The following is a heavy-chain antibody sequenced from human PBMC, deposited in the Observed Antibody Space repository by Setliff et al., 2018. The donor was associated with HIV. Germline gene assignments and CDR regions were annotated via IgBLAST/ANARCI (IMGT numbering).Heavy chain of an antibody. CDR1: GFAFIDFS. J-gene: IGHJ4*02. CDR2: IKNDGSEK. Sequence: GGSLRLSCAASGFAFIDFSMSWVRPAPGKGLEWVAKIKNDGSEKYYVDSVEGRFTISRDNAKNSLYLEMNSLTVEDTALYYCARDWPSSTAAGDCWGQGTLVTVSS. CDR3: ARDWPSSTAAGDC. D-gene: IGHD6-6*01. V-gene: IGHV3-7*01.